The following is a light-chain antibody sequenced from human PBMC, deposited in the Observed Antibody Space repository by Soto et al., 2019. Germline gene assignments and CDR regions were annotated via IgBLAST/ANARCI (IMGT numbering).Light chain of an antibody. CDR3: ATWDRSLSVGV. Sequence: QSVLTQPPSVSAAPGQKVTISCSGSSSNIGNNYVFWYQQLPGTAHKLLIYDNDKRPSGIPDRFSGSKSGTSATLGITGLQTGDEADYYCATWDRSLSVGVFGGGTQLTVL. CDR2: DND. V-gene: IGLV1-51*01. CDR1: SSNIGNNY. J-gene: IGLJ2*01.